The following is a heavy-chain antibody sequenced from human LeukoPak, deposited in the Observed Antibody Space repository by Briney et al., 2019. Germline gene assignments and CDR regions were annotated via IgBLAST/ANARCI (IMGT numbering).Heavy chain of an antibody. Sequence: QTGGSLRLSCAASGFTFSSYWMSWVRQAPGKGLEWVANIKQDGSEKYYVDSVKGRFTISRDNAKNSLYLQMNSLRAEDTAVYYCARDIFRRSSSSAGRAFDIWGQGTMVTVSS. CDR3: ARDIFRRSSSSAGRAFDI. J-gene: IGHJ3*02. CDR1: GFTFSSYW. CDR2: IKQDGSEK. V-gene: IGHV3-7*01. D-gene: IGHD6-6*01.